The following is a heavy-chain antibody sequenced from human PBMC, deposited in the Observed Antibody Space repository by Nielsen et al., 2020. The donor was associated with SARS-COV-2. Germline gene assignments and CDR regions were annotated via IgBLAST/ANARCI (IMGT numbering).Heavy chain of an antibody. CDR3: ARAPITMIVVVNAFDI. D-gene: IGHD3-22*01. V-gene: IGHV4-31*03. J-gene: IGHJ3*02. Sequence: SETLSLTCTVSGGSIGSGGYYWSWIRQHPGKGLEWIGYIYYSGSTYYNPSLKSRVTISVDTPKNQFSLKLSSVTAADTAVYYCARAPITMIVVVNAFDIWGQGTMVTVSS. CDR1: GGSIGSGGYY. CDR2: IYYSGST.